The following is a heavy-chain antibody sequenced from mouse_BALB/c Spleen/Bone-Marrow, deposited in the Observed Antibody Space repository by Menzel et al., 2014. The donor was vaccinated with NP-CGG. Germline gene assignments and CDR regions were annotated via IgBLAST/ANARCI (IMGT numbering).Heavy chain of an antibody. D-gene: IGHD2-2*01. CDR2: ISYSGST. CDR3: ARFGYDYALDY. V-gene: IGHV3-8*02. CDR1: GDSITSGY. Sequence: EVNVVESGPSLVKPSQTLSLTCSATGDSITSGYWNWIRKFPGNKLEYMGYISYSGSTYYNPSLKSRISITRDTSKNQYYLQLKSVTTEDTATYYCARFGYDYALDYWGQGTSVTVSS. J-gene: IGHJ4*01.